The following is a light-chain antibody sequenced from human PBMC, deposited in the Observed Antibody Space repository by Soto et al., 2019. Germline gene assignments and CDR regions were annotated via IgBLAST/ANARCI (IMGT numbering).Light chain of an antibody. CDR1: TSNVANNY. Sequence: QSVLTQPPSVSAAPGQKVTISCSGSTSNVANNYVSWYQQFPGTAPKVLIYDNNKRPSGIPDRFSGSKSGTSATLGITGLQTGDEADYYCETWDSSLSVVVFGGGTQLTVL. J-gene: IGLJ2*01. CDR2: DNN. V-gene: IGLV1-51*01. CDR3: ETWDSSLSVVV.